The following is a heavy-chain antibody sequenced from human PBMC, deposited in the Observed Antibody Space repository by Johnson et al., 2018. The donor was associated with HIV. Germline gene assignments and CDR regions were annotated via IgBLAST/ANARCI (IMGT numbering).Heavy chain of an antibody. CDR1: GFTFSSYW. V-gene: IGHV3-7*01. CDR3: ARVRFSGITIFGLDDAFDI. CDR2: IKQDGSEK. Sequence: EVQLMESGGGLVQPGGSLRLSCAASGFTFSSYWMSWVRQAPGKGLEWVANIKQDGSEKYYVDSVKGRFTISRDNAKNSLYLQMNSLRAEDTAVYYCARVRFSGITIFGLDDAFDIWGQGTMVTVSS. J-gene: IGHJ3*02. D-gene: IGHD3-3*01.